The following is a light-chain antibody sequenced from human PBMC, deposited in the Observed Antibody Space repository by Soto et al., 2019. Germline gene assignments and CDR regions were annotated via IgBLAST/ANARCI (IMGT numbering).Light chain of an antibody. CDR3: MQSIQLPLFT. Sequence: DIVMTQTPLSLSVTSGQPASISCKSSQRLLHSDGKTYLYWFLQKPGQPPQLLIYEVSKRFSGVAERFSGSRSGTDLTLKISRLEVEDVGIYYFMQSIQLPLFTFGRGTNLEI. CDR2: EVS. CDR1: QRLLHSDGKTY. J-gene: IGKJ3*01. V-gene: IGKV2D-29*01.